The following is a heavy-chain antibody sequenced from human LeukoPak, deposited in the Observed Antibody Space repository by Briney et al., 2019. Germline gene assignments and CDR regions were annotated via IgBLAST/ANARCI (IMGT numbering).Heavy chain of an antibody. J-gene: IGHJ4*02. Sequence: PSETLSLTCAVYGGSFSGYYWSWIRQPPGKGLEWIGEINHSGSTNYNPSLKSRVTISVATSKNQFSLKLSSVTAADTAVYYCARGYYYDSSGYYYYGYWGQGTLVTVSS. CDR1: GGSFSGYY. V-gene: IGHV4-34*01. D-gene: IGHD3-22*01. CDR3: ARGYYYDSSGYYYYGY. CDR2: INHSGST.